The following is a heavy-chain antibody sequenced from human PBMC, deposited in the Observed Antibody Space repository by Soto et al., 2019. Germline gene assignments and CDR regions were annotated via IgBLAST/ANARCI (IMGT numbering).Heavy chain of an antibody. D-gene: IGHD1-26*01. V-gene: IGHV4-39*01. CDR2: IYYSGST. CDR3: AGSYGGSFAQSYYYYGMDV. CDR1: GGSISSSSYY. J-gene: IGHJ6*02. Sequence: PSETLSLTCTVSGGSISSSSYYWGWIRQPPGKGLEWIGSIYYSGSTYYNPSLKSRVTISVDTSKNQFSLKLSSVTAADTAVYYCAGSYGGSFAQSYYYYGMDVWGQGTTVTVSS.